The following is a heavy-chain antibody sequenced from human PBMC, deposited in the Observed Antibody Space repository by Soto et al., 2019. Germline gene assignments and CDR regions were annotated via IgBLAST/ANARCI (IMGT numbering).Heavy chain of an antibody. CDR1: GFTFSSYA. CDR2: ISYDGSDK. V-gene: IGHV3-30*18. D-gene: IGHD3-16*02. Sequence: QVQLVESGGGVVQPGRSLRLSCAASGFTFSSYAMHWVRQAPGKGLEWVAVISYDGSDKYYADSVKGRFTISRDNSKNTLDLQMNRLRPDDTAVYYCAKALGELSPESYDYWGQGTLITVSS. CDR3: AKALGELSPESYDY. J-gene: IGHJ4*02.